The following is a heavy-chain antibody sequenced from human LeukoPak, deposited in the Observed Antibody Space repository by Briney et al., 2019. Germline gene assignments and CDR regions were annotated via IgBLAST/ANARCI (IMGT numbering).Heavy chain of an antibody. CDR2: IYHSGST. V-gene: IGHV4-38-2*01. CDR1: GYSISSGYY. J-gene: IGHJ4*02. Sequence: SSETLSLTCAVSGYSISSGYYWGWIRQPPGKGLEWIGSIYHSGSTYCNPSLKSRVTISVDTSKNQFSLKLSSVTAADTAVYYCARGYVDTAMVYYFDYWGQGTLVTVSS. CDR3: ARGYVDTAMVYYFDY. D-gene: IGHD5-18*01.